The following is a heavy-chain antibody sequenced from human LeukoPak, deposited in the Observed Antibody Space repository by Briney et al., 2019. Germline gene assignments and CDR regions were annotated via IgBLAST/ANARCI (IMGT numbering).Heavy chain of an antibody. D-gene: IGHD2-21*01. CDR2: ISSSSSTI. J-gene: IGHJ4*02. Sequence: GGSLRCSCAASGFTFSSYSMNWVRQAPGKGLEGVSYISSSSSTIYYADSVKGRFTISRDNAKNSLYLQMNSLRAEDTAVYYCARDLSVAYCGGDCYSFLDYWGQGTLVTVSS. CDR3: ARDLSVAYCGGDCYSFLDY. CDR1: GFTFSSYS. V-gene: IGHV3-48*01.